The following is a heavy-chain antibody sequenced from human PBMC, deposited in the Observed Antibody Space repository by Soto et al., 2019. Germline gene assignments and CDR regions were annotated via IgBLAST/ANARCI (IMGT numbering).Heavy chain of an antibody. CDR1: GFTFSSYG. CDR3: AKDLNYDYIWGSYLADY. J-gene: IGHJ4*02. V-gene: IGHV3-30*18. D-gene: IGHD3-16*02. Sequence: GGSLRLSCAASGFTFSSYGMHWVRQAPGKGLEWVAVISYDGSNKYYADSVKGRFTISRDNSKNTLYLQMNSLRAEDTAVYYCAKDLNYDYIWGSYLADYWGQGTLVTVSS. CDR2: ISYDGSNK.